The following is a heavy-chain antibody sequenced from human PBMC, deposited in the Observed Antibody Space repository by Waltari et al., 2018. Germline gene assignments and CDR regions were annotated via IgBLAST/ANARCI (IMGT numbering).Heavy chain of an antibody. J-gene: IGHJ4*02. CDR2: IKQDGSEK. Sequence: EVQLVESGGGLVQPGGSLRLSCAASGFTFSSYWVSWVRQAPGKGLEWVANIKQDGSEKYYVDSVKGRFTISRDNAKNSLYLQMNSLRAEDTAVYYCARAVGSSWFDYWGQGTLVTVSS. V-gene: IGHV3-7*01. CDR3: ARAVGSSWFDY. D-gene: IGHD6-13*01. CDR1: GFTFSSYW.